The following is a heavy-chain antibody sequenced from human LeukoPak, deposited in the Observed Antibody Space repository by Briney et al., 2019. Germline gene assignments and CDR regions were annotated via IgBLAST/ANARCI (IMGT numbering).Heavy chain of an antibody. J-gene: IGHJ4*02. Sequence: PGGSLRLSCAASGFIFSNFGIHWVRQAPGKGLELVALISYDGSIKYYADSVKGRFTISRDNSKSTLYLQMNSLRAEDTAVFYCAKDRDGSGTYYPYYFDYWGQGTLVTVSS. D-gene: IGHD3-10*01. CDR3: AKDRDGSGTYYPYYFDY. CDR1: GFIFSNFG. V-gene: IGHV3-30*18. CDR2: ISYDGSIK.